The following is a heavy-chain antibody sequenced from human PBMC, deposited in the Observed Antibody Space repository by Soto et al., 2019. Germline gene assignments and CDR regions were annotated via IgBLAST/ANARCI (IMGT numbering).Heavy chain of an antibody. D-gene: IGHD2-15*01. CDR3: AREEGYCNGGLCYRGAFDF. Sequence: EVQLVESGGGLVKPGGSPRLSCAASGFTFSDYSMLWVRQAPGKGLEWLAFIGNSHNPTFYADSVRGRFTISRDNPKNSVYLQMNSLREDDTAVYFCAREEGYCNGGLCYRGAFDFWGQGTIVTVSS. CDR2: IGNSHNPT. CDR1: GFTFSDYS. J-gene: IGHJ3*01. V-gene: IGHV3-21*02.